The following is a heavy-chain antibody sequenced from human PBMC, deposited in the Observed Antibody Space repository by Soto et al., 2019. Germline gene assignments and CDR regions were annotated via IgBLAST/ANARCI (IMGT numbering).Heavy chain of an antibody. D-gene: IGHD5-12*01. V-gene: IGHV4-34*01. CDR1: GGSFSAYY. J-gene: IGHJ4*02. CDR3: ARGVGYAGVDY. Sequence: PSETLSLTCAVCGGSFSAYYWSWIRQPPGKGLEWIGEINHSGSTTYNPSLKSRVTISVDRSKNQFSLKLSSVTAADTALYYCARGVGYAGVDYWGQGTLVTVSS. CDR2: INHSGST.